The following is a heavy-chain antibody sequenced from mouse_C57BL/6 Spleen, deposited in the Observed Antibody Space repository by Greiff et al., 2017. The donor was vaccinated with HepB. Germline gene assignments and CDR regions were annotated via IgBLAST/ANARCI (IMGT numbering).Heavy chain of an antibody. V-gene: IGHV5-4*01. CDR1: GFTFSSYA. D-gene: IGHD2-1*01. CDR2: ISDGGSYT. J-gene: IGHJ3*01. CDR3: ARADYGNYAWFAY. Sequence: EVHLVESGGGLVKPGGSLKLSCAASGFTFSSYAMSWVRQTPEKRLEWVATISDGGSYTYYPDNVKGRFTISRDNAKNNLYLQMSHLKSEDTAMYYCARADYGNYAWFAYWGQGTLVTVSA.